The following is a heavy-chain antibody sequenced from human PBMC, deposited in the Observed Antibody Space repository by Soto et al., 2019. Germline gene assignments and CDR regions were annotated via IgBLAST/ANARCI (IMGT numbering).Heavy chain of an antibody. CDR3: ARRGIGESFDI. Sequence: QVQLVESGGGVVQPGRSLRLSCVASGFTFSSYGMHWVRQAPGKGLEWVAVIWYDGSNKYYADSVKGRFTISRDNSKNTLYLQMNSLRAEDTAVYYCARRGIGESFDIWGQGTMVTVSS. J-gene: IGHJ3*02. CDR1: GFTFSSYG. V-gene: IGHV3-33*01. D-gene: IGHD1-26*01. CDR2: IWYDGSNK.